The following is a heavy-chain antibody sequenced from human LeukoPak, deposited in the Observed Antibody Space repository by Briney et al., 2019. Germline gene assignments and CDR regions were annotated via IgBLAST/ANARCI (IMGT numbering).Heavy chain of an antibody. V-gene: IGHV3-7*01. D-gene: IGHD2/OR15-2a*01. J-gene: IGHJ4*02. CDR1: GFTFGSYW. Sequence: GGSLRLSCAASGFTFGSYWMSWVRQAPGKGLEWVANIKQDGSEKYYVDSVKGRFTISRDNAKNSLYLQMNNLRAEDTAVYYCARNMSFVYWGQGTLVTVSS. CDR2: IKQDGSEK. CDR3: ARNMSFVY.